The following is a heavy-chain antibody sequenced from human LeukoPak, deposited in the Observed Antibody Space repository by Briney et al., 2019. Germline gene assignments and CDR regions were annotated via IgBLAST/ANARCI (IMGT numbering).Heavy chain of an antibody. D-gene: IGHD3-10*01. CDR3: AKIGPGLYYYGMDV. CDR1: GLTFSSYA. J-gene: IGHJ6*02. CDR2: ISGSGGST. Sequence: PGGSLRLSCAASGLTFSSYAMSWVRQAPGKGLEWVSAISGSGGSTYFADSVKGRFTISRDNSKNTLYLQMNSLRAEDTAVYYCAKIGPGLYYYGMDVWGQGTTVTVSS. V-gene: IGHV3-23*01.